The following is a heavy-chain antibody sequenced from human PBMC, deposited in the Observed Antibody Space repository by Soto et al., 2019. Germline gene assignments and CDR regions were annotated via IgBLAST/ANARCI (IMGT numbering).Heavy chain of an antibody. Sequence: GGSLRLSCEVSGFTFSRYRMTWVHQAPGKGLEWLANIRQDGLEKHYEDSVKGRFTISRDNAKNSLYLEMSSLRVEDTAVYYCARGFASPGGYYFDYWGLGTPVTVSS. V-gene: IGHV3-7*01. CDR3: ARGFASPGGYYFDY. CDR2: IRQDGLEK. J-gene: IGHJ4*02. CDR1: GFTFSRYR. D-gene: IGHD3-10*01.